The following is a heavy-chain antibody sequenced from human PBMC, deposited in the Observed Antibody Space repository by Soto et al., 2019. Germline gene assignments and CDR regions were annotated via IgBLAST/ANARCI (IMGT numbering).Heavy chain of an antibody. J-gene: IGHJ6*02. D-gene: IGHD6-13*01. CDR2: ISSTSSRI. CDR3: ARDPAADGYYGMDV. CDR1: EFSFSTYN. V-gene: IGHV3-21*01. Sequence: EVQLVESGGGLVKPGGSLRLSCVASEFSFSTYNMNWVRQAPGKGLEWVSFISSTSSRIHYADSAKGRFTISRDNAKNSLYLQMNSLRAEDTAVYYCARDPAADGYYGMDVWGQGTTVTVSS.